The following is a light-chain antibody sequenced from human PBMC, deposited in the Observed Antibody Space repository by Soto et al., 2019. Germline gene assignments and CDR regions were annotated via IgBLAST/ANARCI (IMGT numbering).Light chain of an antibody. J-gene: IGLJ2*01. CDR2: DVS. CDR3: SSYTSTSTLVI. Sequence: QSALTQPASVSGSPGQSITISCTGTSSDVGGYNYVAWYQHHPGKAPKVMIYDVSNRPSGVSNRFSGSKSGNTASLTISGLQAEDEADYYCSSYTSTSTLVIFGGVTQLTVL. CDR1: SSDVGGYNY. V-gene: IGLV2-14*03.